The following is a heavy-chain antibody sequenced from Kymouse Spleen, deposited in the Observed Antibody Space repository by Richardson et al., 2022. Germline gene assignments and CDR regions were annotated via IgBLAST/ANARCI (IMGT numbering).Heavy chain of an antibody. CDR3: ARDRNYDILTGYYEGGMDV. CDR1: GFTFSSYW. CDR2: IKQDGSEK. V-gene: IGHV3-7*01. D-gene: IGHD3-9*01. J-gene: IGHJ6*02. Sequence: EVQLVESGGGLVQPGGSLRLSCAASGFTFSSYWMSWVRQAPGKGLEWVANIKQDGSEKYYVDSVKGRFTISRDNAKNSLYLQMNSLRAEDTAVYYCARDRNYDILTGYYEGGMDVWGQGTTVTVSS.